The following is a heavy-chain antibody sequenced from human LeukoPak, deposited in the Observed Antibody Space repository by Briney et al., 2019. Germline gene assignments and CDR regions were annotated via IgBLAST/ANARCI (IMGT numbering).Heavy chain of an antibody. Sequence: EASVRVSCTASGYTFTSYDISWVRQATGQGLEWMGWMNPISGNTGYAQKFQGRVTMTRSTSISTAYMELSSLRSEDTAVYYCARPYCSGGDCLRYFDLWGRGTLITVSS. CDR3: ARPYCSGGDCLRYFDL. CDR2: MNPISGNT. CDR1: GYTFTSYD. V-gene: IGHV1-8*01. D-gene: IGHD2-15*01. J-gene: IGHJ2*01.